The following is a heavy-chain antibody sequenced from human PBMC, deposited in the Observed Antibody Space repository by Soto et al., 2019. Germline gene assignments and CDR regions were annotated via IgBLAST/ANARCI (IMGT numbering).Heavy chain of an antibody. CDR2: IWYDGSNK. Sequence: QVQLVESGGGVVQPGRSLRLSCAASGFTFRSYGMHWVRQAPGKGLEWVAVIWYDGSNKYYADSVKGRFTISRDNSKNTLNLQMNSLRAEDTAVYYCARESIAAEFDYWGQGTLVTVSS. CDR1: GFTFRSYG. J-gene: IGHJ4*02. CDR3: ARESIAAEFDY. V-gene: IGHV3-33*01. D-gene: IGHD6-25*01.